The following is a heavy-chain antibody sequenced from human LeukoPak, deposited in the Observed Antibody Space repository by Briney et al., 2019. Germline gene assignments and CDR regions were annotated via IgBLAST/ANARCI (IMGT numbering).Heavy chain of an antibody. J-gene: IGHJ4*02. CDR3: ARGGLTGGFDY. Sequence: SETLSLTCTVSGGSISSYYWSWIRQPAGKGLEWIGEINHSGSTNYNPSLKSRVTISVDTSKNQFSLKLSSVTAADTAVYYCARGGLTGGFDYWGQGTLVTVSS. V-gene: IGHV4-34*01. D-gene: IGHD1-14*01. CDR1: GGSISSYY. CDR2: INHSGST.